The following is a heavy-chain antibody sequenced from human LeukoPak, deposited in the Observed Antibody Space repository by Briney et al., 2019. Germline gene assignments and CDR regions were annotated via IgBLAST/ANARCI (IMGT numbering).Heavy chain of an antibody. CDR3: ARGTVVTRPIDY. CDR1: GFTFSSYS. J-gene: IGHJ4*02. Sequence: PGGSLRLSCAASGFTFSSYSMNWVRQAPGKGLEWVSSISSSSSYIYYADSVKGRFTISKDNAKNSLYLQMNSLRAEDTAVYYCARGTVVTRPIDYWGQGTLVTVSS. V-gene: IGHV3-21*01. CDR2: ISSSSSYI. D-gene: IGHD4-23*01.